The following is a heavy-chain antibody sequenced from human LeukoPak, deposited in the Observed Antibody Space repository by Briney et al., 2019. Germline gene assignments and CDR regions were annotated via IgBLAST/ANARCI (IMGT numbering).Heavy chain of an antibody. CDR1: GGSFSGYY. CDR3: ARGTTYYYDSSGYYHFDY. D-gene: IGHD3-22*01. CDR2: INHSGST. V-gene: IGHV4-34*01. Sequence: SETLSLTCAVYGGSFSGYYWSWIRQPPGKGLEWIGEINHSGSTNYNPSLKSRVTISVDTSKNQFSLKLSSVTAADTAVYYCARGTTYYYDSSGYYHFDYRGQGALVTVSS. J-gene: IGHJ4*02.